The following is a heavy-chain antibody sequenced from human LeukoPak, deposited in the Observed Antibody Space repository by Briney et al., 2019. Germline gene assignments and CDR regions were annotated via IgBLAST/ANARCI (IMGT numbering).Heavy chain of an antibody. Sequence: GASVKVSCKASGYTFTSYGISWVRQAPGQGLEWMGWINTITGNPTYAPDFTGRFILSLDTSVSTAYLQISSLKAEDTAVYYCARVYDFGRYFDWLTRFDPWGQGTLITVSS. CDR3: ARVYDFGRYFDWLTRFDP. V-gene: IGHV7-4-1*02. CDR1: GYTFTSYG. J-gene: IGHJ5*02. D-gene: IGHD3-9*01. CDR2: INTITGNP.